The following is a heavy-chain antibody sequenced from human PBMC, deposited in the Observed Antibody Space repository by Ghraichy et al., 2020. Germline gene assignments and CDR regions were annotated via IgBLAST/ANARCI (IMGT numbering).Heavy chain of an antibody. CDR2: ISWHSGSI. D-gene: IGHD6-19*01. CDR1: GYASVNSP. J-gene: IGHJ4*02. CDR3: ARGPGMAVGKGYFDY. V-gene: IGHV3-9*02. Sequence: GGSLRLSGAATGYASVNSPIHRSWAVPGMGMKWVSGISWHSGSIEYADSVKGRFTISRENAKNSLYLQMNSLRVEDTALYYCARGPGMAVGKGYFDYGGQGTLVTVSS.